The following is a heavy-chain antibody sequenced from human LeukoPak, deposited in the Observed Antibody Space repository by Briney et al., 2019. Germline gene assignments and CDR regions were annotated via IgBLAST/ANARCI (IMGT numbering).Heavy chain of an antibody. CDR2: IYYSGNT. Sequence: SETLSLTCAVSGGSITSTFWWTWVRQPPGKGLEWIGDIYYSGNTNYNPSIKSRVTISVDKSNNQFSLNLNSVTAADTAVYYCASIEGPHSLAGYDQYYYYGMDVWGQGTTVTVSS. CDR3: ASIEGPHSLAGYDQYYYYGMDV. J-gene: IGHJ6*02. D-gene: IGHD5-12*01. CDR1: GGSITSTFW. V-gene: IGHV4-4*02.